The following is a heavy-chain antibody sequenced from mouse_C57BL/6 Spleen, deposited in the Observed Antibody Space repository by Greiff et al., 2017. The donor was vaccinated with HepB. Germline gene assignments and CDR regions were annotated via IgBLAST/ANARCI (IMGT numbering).Heavy chain of an antibody. V-gene: IGHV14-4*01. Sequence: VQLQQSGAELVRPGASVKLSCTASGFNIKDDYMHWVKQRPEQGLEWIGWIDPETGDTEYASKFQGKATITADTSSNTAYLQLSSLTSEDTAVYYCTTYTMVRGYWGQGTTLTVSS. D-gene: IGHD2-2*01. CDR2: IDPETGDT. J-gene: IGHJ2*01. CDR1: GFNIKDDY. CDR3: TTYTMVRGY.